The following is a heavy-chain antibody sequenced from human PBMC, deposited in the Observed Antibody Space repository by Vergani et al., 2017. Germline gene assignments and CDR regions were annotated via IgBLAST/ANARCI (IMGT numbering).Heavy chain of an antibody. CDR2: IIPIFGTA. CDR1: GGTFSSYA. CDR3: ARVDSSATGYFDY. D-gene: IGHD3-22*01. Sequence: QVQLVQSGAEVKKPGSSVKVSCKASGGTFSSYAISWVRQAPGQGLEWMGRIIPIFGTANYAQKFQGRVTMTTDTSTSTAYMELRSLRSDDTAVYYCARVDSSATGYFDYWGQGTLVTVSS. V-gene: IGHV1-69*05. J-gene: IGHJ4*02.